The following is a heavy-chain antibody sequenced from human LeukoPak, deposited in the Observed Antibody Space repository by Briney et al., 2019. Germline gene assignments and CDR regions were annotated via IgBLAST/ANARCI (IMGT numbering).Heavy chain of an antibody. CDR2: IYHSGST. J-gene: IGHJ1*01. CDR3: ARGGAFLPQGYFQH. D-gene: IGHD2/OR15-2a*01. Sequence: SETLSLTCAVSGGSISSSNWWSWVRQPPGKGLEWMGEIYHSGSTNYNPSLKSRVTISVDKSKNQFSLKLSSVTAADTAVYYCARGGAFLPQGYFQHWGQGTLVTVSS. V-gene: IGHV4-4*02. CDR1: GGSISSSNW.